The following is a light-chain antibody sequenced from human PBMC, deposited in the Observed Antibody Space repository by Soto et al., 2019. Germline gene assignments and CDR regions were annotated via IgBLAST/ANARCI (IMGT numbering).Light chain of an antibody. CDR3: QRSYSTPFA. V-gene: IGKV1-39*01. Sequence: IQMNQPTSSLSASVGDRVTITCRASQSISSYLNWYQQKPGKAPKLLIYAAYSLQSGVPSRFSGSGSGTDFTLIISSRQSEDFATSYCQRSYSTPFAFGPGTKVDIK. CDR1: QSISSY. J-gene: IGKJ3*01. CDR2: AAY.